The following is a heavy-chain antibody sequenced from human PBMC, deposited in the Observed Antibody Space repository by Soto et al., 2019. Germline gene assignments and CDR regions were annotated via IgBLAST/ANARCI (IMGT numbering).Heavy chain of an antibody. CDR3: ARAARSNWFDP. J-gene: IGHJ5*02. V-gene: IGHV4-59*01. CDR2: ISYSGST. CDR1: GGSISSYY. D-gene: IGHD6-6*01. Sequence: AETLSLTCAVSGGSISSYYLSWVRQPPGKGLELIGYISYSGSTNYNPSLKSRVTISVDTYKIQFSLKLSSVTAADTAVYYCARAARSNWFDPWGQGTLVTVSS.